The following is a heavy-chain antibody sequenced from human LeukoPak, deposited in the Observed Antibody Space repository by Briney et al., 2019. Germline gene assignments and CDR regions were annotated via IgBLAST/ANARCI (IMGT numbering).Heavy chain of an antibody. CDR2: ISYDGSNK. Sequence: GGSLRLSCAASGFTFSSYAMRWVRQAPGKGLEWVAVISYDGSNKYYADSVRGRFTISRDNSKNTLYLHMNRLRAEDTAVYYSARERAQYSCSLHGMDVWGQGPTVTVSS. D-gene: IGHD6-13*01. V-gene: IGHV3-30-3*01. J-gene: IGHJ6*02. CDR3: ARERAQYSCSLHGMDV. CDR1: GFTFSSYA.